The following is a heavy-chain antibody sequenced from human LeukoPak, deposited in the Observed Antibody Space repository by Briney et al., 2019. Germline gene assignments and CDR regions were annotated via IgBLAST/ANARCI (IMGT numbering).Heavy chain of an antibody. D-gene: IGHD6-13*01. Sequence: ASVKVSRKASGYTFTGYYMHWVRQAPGQGLEWMGWINPNSGGTNYAQKFQGRVTMTRDTSISTAYMELSRLRSDDTAVYYCARAGIAAALHWFDPWGQGTLVTVSS. CDR3: ARAGIAAALHWFDP. CDR1: GYTFTGYY. CDR2: INPNSGGT. V-gene: IGHV1-2*02. J-gene: IGHJ5*02.